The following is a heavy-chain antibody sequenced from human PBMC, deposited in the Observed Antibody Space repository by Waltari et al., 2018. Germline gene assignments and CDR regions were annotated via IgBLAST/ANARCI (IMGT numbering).Heavy chain of an antibody. J-gene: IGHJ6*02. CDR2: INPNSGGT. V-gene: IGHV1-2*06. CDR1: GYTFTGYY. Sequence: QVQLVQSGAEVKKPGASVKVSCKASGYTFTGYYMHWVRQAPGQGLEWMGRINPNSGGTNYAKKFQGRVTMTRDTSISTAYMELSRLRSDDTAVYYCARDGIGLSGGDYVGMDVWGQGTTVTVSS. CDR3: ARDGIGLSGGDYVGMDV. D-gene: IGHD2-21*01.